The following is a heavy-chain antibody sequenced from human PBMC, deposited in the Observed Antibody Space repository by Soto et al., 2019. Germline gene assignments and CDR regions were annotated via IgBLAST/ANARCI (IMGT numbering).Heavy chain of an antibody. J-gene: IGHJ3*01. CDR1: GFSLATKGVG. CDR3: AHVTITYGGVVGDESFDV. D-gene: IGHD3-16*02. CDR2: IYWDDDT. Sequence: QITLKESGPTEVKPTETLALTCTFSGFSLATKGVGVGWVRQPPGGALEWIAVIYWDDDTRYSPSLGPRLPITNDTPQKQVALTMTYMDFVDTATFYCAHVTITYGGVVGDESFDVWGQGAVVTVSS. V-gene: IGHV2-5*02.